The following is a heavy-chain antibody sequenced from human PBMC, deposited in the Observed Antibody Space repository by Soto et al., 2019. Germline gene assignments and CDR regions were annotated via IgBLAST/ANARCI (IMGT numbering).Heavy chain of an antibody. Sequence: SETLSLTCTVSGGSISSSSYYWGWIRQPPGKGLEWIGSIYYSGSTYYNPSLKSRVTISVDTSKNQFSLKLSSVTAADTAVYYCARQGYSYGFVLPFYYYGMDVWGQGTTATVSS. V-gene: IGHV4-39*01. CDR1: GGSISSSSYY. J-gene: IGHJ6*02. D-gene: IGHD5-18*01. CDR2: IYYSGST. CDR3: ARQGYSYGFVLPFYYYGMDV.